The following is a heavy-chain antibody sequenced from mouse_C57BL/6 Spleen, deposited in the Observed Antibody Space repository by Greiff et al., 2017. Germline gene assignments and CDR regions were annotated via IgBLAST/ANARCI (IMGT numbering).Heavy chain of an antibody. V-gene: IGHV1-74*01. Sequence: VQLQQPGAELVKPGASVKVSCKASGYTFTSYWMHWVKQRPGQGLEWIGRIHPSDSDTNYNQKFKGKATLTVDKSSSTAYMQLSSLTSEDSAVYDCAIEYGDGGGPYDYGVWFAYWGQGTLVTVSA. CDR1: GYTFTSYW. J-gene: IGHJ3*01. D-gene: IGHD2-4*01. CDR3: AIEYGDGGGPYDYGVWFAY. CDR2: IHPSDSDT.